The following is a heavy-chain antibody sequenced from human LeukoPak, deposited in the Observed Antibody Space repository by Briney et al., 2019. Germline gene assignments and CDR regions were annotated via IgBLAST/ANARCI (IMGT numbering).Heavy chain of an antibody. V-gene: IGHV3-66*01. CDR1: GFTVTNNY. CDR3: AREGYASGTRYGMDV. D-gene: IGHD3-10*01. CDR2: IYAGGTT. J-gene: IGHJ6*02. Sequence: GGSLRLSCAASGFTVTNNYMSWVRQAPGKGLEWVSVIYAGGTTSYADSVKGRFTISRDSSKNTLYLQMNSLRAEDTAVYYCAREGYASGTRYGMDVWGQGATVTVSS.